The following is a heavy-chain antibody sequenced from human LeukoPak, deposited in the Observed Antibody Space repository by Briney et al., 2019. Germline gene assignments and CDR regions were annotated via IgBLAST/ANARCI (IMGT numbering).Heavy chain of an antibody. D-gene: IGHD1-14*01. Sequence: ASVKVSCKASGYTFTGYYMHWVRQAPGQGLEWMGWINPNSGGTNFSQKFQGRVTMTRDTSISTAYMELSRLRADDTAVYYCARGSESTTFDYWGQGTLVTVSS. CDR2: INPNSGGT. J-gene: IGHJ4*02. CDR1: GYTFTGYY. V-gene: IGHV1-2*02. CDR3: ARGSESTTFDY.